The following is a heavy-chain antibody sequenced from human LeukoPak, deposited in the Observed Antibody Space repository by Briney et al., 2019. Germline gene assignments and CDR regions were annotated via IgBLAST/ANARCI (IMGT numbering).Heavy chain of an antibody. CDR2: IYSGGST. V-gene: IGHV3-53*01. D-gene: IGHD3-10*01. J-gene: IGHJ6*02. Sequence: GGSLRLSCAASGFSVSSNYMSWVRQAPGKGLEWVSVIYSGGSTHYADSVKGRFTISRDNSKNTLYLQMNSLRAEDTAVFYCARWGYGSVIYHGMDVWGQGTTVTVSS. CDR3: ARWGYGSVIYHGMDV. CDR1: GFSVSSNY.